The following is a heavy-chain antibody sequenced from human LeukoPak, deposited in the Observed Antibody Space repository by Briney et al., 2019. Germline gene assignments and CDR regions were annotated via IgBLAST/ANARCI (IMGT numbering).Heavy chain of an antibody. J-gene: IGHJ4*02. CDR3: ARDRGAYYYDSSGFDY. D-gene: IGHD3-22*01. CDR2: IYTSGST. Sequence: PSETLSLTCTVSGGSISSYYWSWIRQPAGKGLEWIGRIYTSGSTNYNPSLKSRATMSVDTSKNQFSLKLSSVTAADTAVYYCARDRGAYYYDSSGFDYWGQGTLVTVSS. V-gene: IGHV4-4*07. CDR1: GGSISSYY.